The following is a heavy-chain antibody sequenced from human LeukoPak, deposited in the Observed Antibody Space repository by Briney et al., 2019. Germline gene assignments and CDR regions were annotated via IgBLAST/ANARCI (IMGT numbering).Heavy chain of an antibody. Sequence: SETLFLTCAVYGGSLTGYYWTLVRQTPGKGLEWIGEVGIDGDTNYNPSLKSRVTISIDTSRKQFSLRLTSVTAADTAVYYCARVPATISRPCDSWGQGTLVTVSS. J-gene: IGHJ5*02. CDR3: ARVPATISRPCDS. V-gene: IGHV4-34*01. D-gene: IGHD2-15*01. CDR1: GGSLTGYY. CDR2: VGIDGDT.